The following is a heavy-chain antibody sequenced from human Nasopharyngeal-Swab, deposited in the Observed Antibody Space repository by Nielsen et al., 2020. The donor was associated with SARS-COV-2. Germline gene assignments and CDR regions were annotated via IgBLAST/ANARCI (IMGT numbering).Heavy chain of an antibody. CDR2: ISYDGSNK. J-gene: IGHJ6*03. D-gene: IGHD3-10*01. CDR1: GFTFSSYA. Sequence: GESLKISCAASGFTFSSYAMSWVRQAPGKGLEWVAVISYDGSNKYYADSVKGRFTISNDNSKNTLYLQMNSLRAEDTAVYYCAKDGDGSGSYGDYYYYMDVWGKGTTVTVSS. V-gene: IGHV3-30*18. CDR3: AKDGDGSGSYGDYYYYMDV.